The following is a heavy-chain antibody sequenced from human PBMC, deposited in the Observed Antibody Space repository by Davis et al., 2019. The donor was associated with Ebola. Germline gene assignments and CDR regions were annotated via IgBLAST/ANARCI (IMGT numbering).Heavy chain of an antibody. CDR2: ISAYNGNT. D-gene: IGHD4-17*01. Sequence: AASVKVSCKASGYTFTSYGISWVRQAPGQGLEWMGWISAYNGNTNYAQKLQGRVTMTTDTSTSTAYMELRSLRSEDTAVYYCAGRFYGDYEWPIDYWGQGTLVTVSS. CDR3: AGRFYGDYEWPIDY. CDR1: GYTFTSYG. J-gene: IGHJ4*02. V-gene: IGHV1-18*01.